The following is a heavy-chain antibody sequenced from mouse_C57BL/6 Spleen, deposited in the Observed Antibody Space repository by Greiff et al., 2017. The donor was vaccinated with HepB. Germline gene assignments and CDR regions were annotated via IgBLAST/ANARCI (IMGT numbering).Heavy chain of an antibody. V-gene: IGHV1-80*01. CDR3: ARRRDYDGYYAMDY. Sequence: VQLQQSGAELVKPGASVKISCKASGYAFSRYWMNWVKQRPGKGLEWIGQIYPGDGDTNYNGKFKGKATLTADKSSSTAYMQLSSLTSEDSAVYFCARRRDYDGYYAMDYWGQGTSVTVSS. J-gene: IGHJ4*01. D-gene: IGHD2-4*01. CDR2: IYPGDGDT. CDR1: GYAFSRYW.